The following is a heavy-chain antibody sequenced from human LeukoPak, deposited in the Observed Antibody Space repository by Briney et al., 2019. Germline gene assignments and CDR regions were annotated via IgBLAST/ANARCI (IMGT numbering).Heavy chain of an antibody. CDR2: IYYSGST. CDR3: ARIRIAVAGRRFDFDY. V-gene: IGHV4-59*12. Sequence: SETLSLTCTVSGGSISSYYWSWIRQPPGKGLEWIGYIYYSGSTNYNPSLKSRVTISVDTSKNQFSLKLSSVTAADTAVYYCARIRIAVAGRRFDFDYWGQGTLVTVSS. D-gene: IGHD6-19*01. CDR1: GGSISSYY. J-gene: IGHJ4*02.